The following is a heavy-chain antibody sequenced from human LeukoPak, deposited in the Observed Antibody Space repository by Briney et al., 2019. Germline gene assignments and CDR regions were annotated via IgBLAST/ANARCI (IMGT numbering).Heavy chain of an antibody. V-gene: IGHV1-2*02. J-gene: IGHJ3*02. Sequence: ASVKVSCKASGYTFTGYYMHWVRQAPGQGLEWMGWINPNSGGTNYAQKFQGRVTMTRDTSISTAYMELSRLRSDDTAVYYCATRPGTVDAFDIWGQGTMVTVSS. CDR3: ATRPGTVDAFDI. CDR2: INPNSGGT. D-gene: IGHD4-17*01. CDR1: GYTFTGYY.